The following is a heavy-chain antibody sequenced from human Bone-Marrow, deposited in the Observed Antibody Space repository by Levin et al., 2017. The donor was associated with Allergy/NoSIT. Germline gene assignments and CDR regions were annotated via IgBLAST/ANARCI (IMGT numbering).Heavy chain of an antibody. CDR2: ISSSGSTI. CDR3: ARDQRDYYDSSGDNWFDP. D-gene: IGHD3-22*01. V-gene: IGHV3-11*01. CDR1: GFTFSDYY. J-gene: IGHJ5*02. Sequence: PGGSLRLSCAASGFTFSDYYMSWIRQAPGKGLEWVSYISSSGSTIYYADSVKGRFTISRDNAKNSLYLQMNSLRAEDTAVYYCARDQRDYYDSSGDNWFDPWGQGTLVTVSS.